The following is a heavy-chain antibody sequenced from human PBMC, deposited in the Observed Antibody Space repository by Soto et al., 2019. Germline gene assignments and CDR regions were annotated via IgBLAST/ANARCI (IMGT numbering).Heavy chain of an antibody. CDR2: IYYSGST. Sequence: PSQTLSVTWTVSGVSISNVNYYLSWIRKPPGKGLEWIGYIYYSGSTNYNPSLKSRVTISVDTSKNQFSLKLSSVTAADTAVYYCAQQNDWFDPWGLGTLVTVS. V-gene: IGHV4-61*01. CDR1: GVSISNVNYY. CDR3: AQQNDWFDP. J-gene: IGHJ5*02.